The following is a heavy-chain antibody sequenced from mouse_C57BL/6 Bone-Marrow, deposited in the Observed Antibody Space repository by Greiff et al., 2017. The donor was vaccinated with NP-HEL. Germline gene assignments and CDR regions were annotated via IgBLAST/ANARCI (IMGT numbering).Heavy chain of an antibody. Sequence: QVQLQQSGPELVKPGASVKISCKASGYAFSSSRMNWVKQRPGKGLEWIGRIYPGDGDTNYNGKFKGKATLTADKSSSTAYMQLSSLTSEDSAVYFCARPRFAYWGQGTLVTVSA. CDR1: GYAFSSSR. V-gene: IGHV1-82*01. CDR3: ARPRFAY. CDR2: IYPGDGDT. J-gene: IGHJ3*01.